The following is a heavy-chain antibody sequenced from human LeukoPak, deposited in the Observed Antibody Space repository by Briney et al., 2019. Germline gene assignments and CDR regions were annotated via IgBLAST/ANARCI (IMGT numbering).Heavy chain of an antibody. D-gene: IGHD3-9*01. CDR1: GYTFTGYY. Sequence: ASVKVSCKASGYTFTGYYTHWVRQAPGQGLEWMGWINPNSGGTNYAQKFQGRVTMTRDTSISTAYMELSRLRSDDTAVYYCARDFDILTGPKDYWGQGTLVTVSS. J-gene: IGHJ4*02. CDR2: INPNSGGT. V-gene: IGHV1-2*02. CDR3: ARDFDILTGPKDY.